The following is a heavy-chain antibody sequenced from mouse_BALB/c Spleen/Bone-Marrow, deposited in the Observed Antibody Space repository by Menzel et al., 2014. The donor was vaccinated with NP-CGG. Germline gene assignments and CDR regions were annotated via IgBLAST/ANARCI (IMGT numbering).Heavy chain of an antibody. J-gene: IGHJ3*01. D-gene: IGHD3-3*01. CDR2: INSYNGGT. CDR3: ARVGELRRGAWFPY. CDR1: GYSFTGYT. Sequence: EVHLVESGPELVKPGASMKISCKASGYSFTGYTMNWVKQSHGKNLEWIGLINSYNGGTSYNQKFKDKATLTVDKSSSTAYMELLSLTSEDSAVYYCARVGELRRGAWFPYWGQGTLVTVSA. V-gene: IGHV1-18*01.